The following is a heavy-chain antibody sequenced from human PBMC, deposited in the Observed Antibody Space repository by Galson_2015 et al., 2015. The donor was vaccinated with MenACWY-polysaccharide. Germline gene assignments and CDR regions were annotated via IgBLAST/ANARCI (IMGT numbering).Heavy chain of an antibody. J-gene: IGHJ3*02. CDR3: ARGREDRDHLWGSYRYRADAFDS. Sequence: SVKDSCKASGYTFRSYEINWVRQATGQGLEWMGWMNPNSGNTHYAQKFQGRITMTKNTSISTIYMDLSSLRSEDSAVYYCARGREDRDHLWGSYRYRADAFDSWGQGTVVTVSS. D-gene: IGHD3-16*02. CDR2: MNPNSGNT. V-gene: IGHV1-8*01. CDR1: GYTFRSYE.